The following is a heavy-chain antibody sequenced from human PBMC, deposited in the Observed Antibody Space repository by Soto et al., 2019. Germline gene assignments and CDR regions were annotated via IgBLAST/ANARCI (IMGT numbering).Heavy chain of an antibody. CDR2: INAGNGNT. J-gene: IGHJ5*02. Sequence: ASVKVSCKASGYTFTSYAMHWVRQAPGQRLEWMGWINAGNGNTKYSQKLQGRVTITRDTSASTAYMELSSLRSEDTAVYYCARTSPPYYDFWRNWFDPWGQGTLVTVSS. V-gene: IGHV1-3*01. CDR3: ARTSPPYYDFWRNWFDP. CDR1: GYTFTSYA. D-gene: IGHD3-3*01.